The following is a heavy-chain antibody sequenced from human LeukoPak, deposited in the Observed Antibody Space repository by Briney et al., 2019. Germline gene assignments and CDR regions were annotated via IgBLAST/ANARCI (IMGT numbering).Heavy chain of an antibody. CDR3: ARDPYYYYYGMDV. V-gene: IGHV1-69*13. CDR1: GYTFTSYY. Sequence: SVKVSCKASGYTFTSYYMHWVRQAPGQGLEWMGGIIPIFGTANYAQKFQGRVTITADESTSTAYMELSSLRSEDTAVYYCARDPYYYYYGMDVWGQGTTVTVSS. CDR2: IIPIFGTA. J-gene: IGHJ6*02.